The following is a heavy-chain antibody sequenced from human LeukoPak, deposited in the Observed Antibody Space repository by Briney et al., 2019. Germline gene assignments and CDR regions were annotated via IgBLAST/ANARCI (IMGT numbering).Heavy chain of an antibody. CDR1: GGTFRNYG. J-gene: IGHJ6*02. CDR3: ARSYCSATSCYGYGMDV. V-gene: IGHV1-69*04. D-gene: IGHD2-2*01. Sequence: GASVKVSCKASGGTFRNYGVSWVRQAPGQGLEWMGRIISMLGIANYAQKFQGRLTITADKSTSTAYMELSSLTSEDTAVYFCARSYCSATSCYGYGMDVWGQGTTVTVSS. CDR2: IISMLGIA.